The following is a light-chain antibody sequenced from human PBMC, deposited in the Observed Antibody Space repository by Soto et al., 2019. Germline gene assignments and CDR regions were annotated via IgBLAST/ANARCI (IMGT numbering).Light chain of an antibody. J-gene: IGLJ1*01. CDR3: SSHTLSRALQV. CDR2: GVS. CDR1: ISDFVVYNY. V-gene: IGLV2-14*01. Sequence: QSALTQPASVSGSPGQSITISRSGTISDFVVYNYVSWYQQHPGKAPKLMLYGVSKRPSGVSNRFSGSKSGNTASLTISGLQAEDEADYYCSSHTLSRALQVFGTGTKLTVL.